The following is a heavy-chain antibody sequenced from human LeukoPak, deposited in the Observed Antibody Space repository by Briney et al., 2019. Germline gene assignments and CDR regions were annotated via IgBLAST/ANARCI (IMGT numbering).Heavy chain of an antibody. D-gene: IGHD3-3*01. V-gene: IGHV3-11*01. Sequence: GGSLRLSCAASGFTFSDYYMSWIRQAPGKGLEWVSYISSSGSTIYYAHSVKGRFTISRDNAKNSLYLQMNSLRAEDTAVYYCARDVPLGELGVEDAFDIWGQGIMVTVSS. J-gene: IGHJ3*02. CDR2: ISSSGSTI. CDR1: GFTFSDYY. CDR3: ARDVPLGELGVEDAFDI.